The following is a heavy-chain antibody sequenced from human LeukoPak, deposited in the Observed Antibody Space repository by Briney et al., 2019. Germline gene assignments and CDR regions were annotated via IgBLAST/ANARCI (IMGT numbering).Heavy chain of an antibody. CDR1: GGSISRGNYY. CDR2: VHHSGTI. CDR3: ARHPAAQNWFDP. Sequence: SETLSLTCILSGGSISRGNYYWHWIRQPPGKGLEWIGNVHHSGTIYYNPSLSSRVTMNVDKSKNQFSLKLTSVTAADTAIYYCARHPAAQNWFDPWGQGALVTVSS. J-gene: IGHJ5*02. D-gene: IGHD6-25*01. V-gene: IGHV4-39*01.